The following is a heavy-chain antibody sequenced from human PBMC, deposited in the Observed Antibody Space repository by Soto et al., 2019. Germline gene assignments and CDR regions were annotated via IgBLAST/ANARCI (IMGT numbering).Heavy chain of an antibody. CDR1: GFTFSSYA. CDR3: ARNLGIAVAGLSAVGY. CDR2: ISYDGSNK. Sequence: QVQLVESGGGVVQPGRSLRLSCAASGFTFSSYAMHWVRQAPGKGLEWVAVISYDGSNKYYADSVKGRFTISRDNSKNTLYLQMNSLRAEDTAVYYCARNLGIAVAGLSAVGYWGQGTLVTVSS. D-gene: IGHD6-19*01. J-gene: IGHJ4*02. V-gene: IGHV3-30-3*01.